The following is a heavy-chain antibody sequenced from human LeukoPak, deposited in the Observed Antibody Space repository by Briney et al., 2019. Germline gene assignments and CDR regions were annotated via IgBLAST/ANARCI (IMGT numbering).Heavy chain of an antibody. J-gene: IGHJ4*02. CDR2: ISSSSSYI. Sequence: GGSLRLSCAASGFTFSTYNMNWVRQAPGKGLEWVSSISSSSSYIYYADSVKGRFTTSRDNAKNSLYLQVSSLRAEDTAVCYCARDLGRGCSSTSCSNDYWGQGTLVTVSS. D-gene: IGHD2-2*01. CDR3: ARDLGRGCSSTSCSNDY. CDR1: GFTFSTYN. V-gene: IGHV3-21*01.